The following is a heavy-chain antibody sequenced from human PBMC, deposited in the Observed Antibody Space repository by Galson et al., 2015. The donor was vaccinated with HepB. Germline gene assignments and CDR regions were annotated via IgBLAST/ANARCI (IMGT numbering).Heavy chain of an antibody. CDR2: IGYRETYR. CDR1: GFTFRTSG. CDR3: ARDASEGSRDY. V-gene: IGHV3-21*01. Sequence: SLRLSCAASGFTFRTSGMTWVRQAPGKGLEWVAVIGYRETYRHYADSVKGRFAISRDNAKNSVYLQMDSLRVEDTAVYYCARDASEGSRDYRGQGTLVAVSS. D-gene: IGHD6-19*01. J-gene: IGHJ4*02.